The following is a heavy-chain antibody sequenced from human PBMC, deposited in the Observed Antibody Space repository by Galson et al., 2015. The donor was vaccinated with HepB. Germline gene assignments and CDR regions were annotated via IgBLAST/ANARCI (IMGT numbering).Heavy chain of an antibody. D-gene: IGHD3-16*01. V-gene: IGHV3-33*06. J-gene: IGHJ4*02. CDR3: AKVAILGATPHYFDY. Sequence: SLRLSCAASGFIFSNYGMPWVRQAPGKGLEWVAHIWYDGTYKHYADSVKGRFTISRDNSKKMVYLQMNGLRAEDTAVYYGAKVAILGATPHYFDYLGQGTLVTVSS. CDR1: GFIFSNYG. CDR2: IWYDGTYK.